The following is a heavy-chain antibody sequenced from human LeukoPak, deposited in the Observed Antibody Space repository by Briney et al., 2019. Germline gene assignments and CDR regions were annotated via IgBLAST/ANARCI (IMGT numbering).Heavy chain of an antibody. Sequence: ASVKVSCKASGYIFTGYYIHWVRQAPGQGLEWMGWINPNSGGADYAQKFQGRVTMTRDTSISTAYMALSRLRSDDTAMYYCARVLAYGSGNSNDYWGQGTLVTVSS. CDR1: GYIFTGYY. V-gene: IGHV1-2*02. CDR3: ARVLAYGSGNSNDY. CDR2: INPNSGGA. D-gene: IGHD3-10*01. J-gene: IGHJ4*02.